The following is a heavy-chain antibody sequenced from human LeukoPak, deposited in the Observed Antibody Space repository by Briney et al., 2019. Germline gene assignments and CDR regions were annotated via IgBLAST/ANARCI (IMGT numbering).Heavy chain of an antibody. D-gene: IGHD2-15*01. CDR2: TYYSGST. J-gene: IGHJ4*02. CDR3: ARDKVGGYCSGGSCYVLSYFDY. CDR1: GGSISSSSYY. Sequence: SETLSLTCTVSGGSISSSSYYWGWIRQPPGRGLGWIGRTYYSGSTYYNPSLKSRVTISVDTSKNQFSLKLSSVTAADTAVYYCARDKVGGYCSGGSCYVLSYFDYWGQGTLVTVSS. V-gene: IGHV4-39*07.